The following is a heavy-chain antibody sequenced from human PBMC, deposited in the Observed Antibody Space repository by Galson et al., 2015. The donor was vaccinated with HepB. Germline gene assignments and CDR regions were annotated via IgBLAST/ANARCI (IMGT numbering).Heavy chain of an antibody. J-gene: IGHJ4*02. V-gene: IGHV7-4-1*02. Sequence: SVKVSCKASGYTFTSYAMNWVRQAPGQGLEWMGWINTNTGNPTYAQGFTGRFVFSLDTSVSTAYLQISSLKAEDTAVYYCAREGPTMVQGVISYFDCWGQGTLVTVSS. CDR3: AREGPTMVQGVISYFDC. CDR1: GYTFTSYA. CDR2: INTNTGNP. D-gene: IGHD3-10*01.